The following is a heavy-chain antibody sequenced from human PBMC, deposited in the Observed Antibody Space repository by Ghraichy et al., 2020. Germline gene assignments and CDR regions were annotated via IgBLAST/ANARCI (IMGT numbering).Heavy chain of an antibody. D-gene: IGHD1-1*01. J-gene: IGHJ4*02. Sequence: GGSLNISCAASGSTFSPYWMHWVRQAPGKGLVWVSRISSDGSLTHYADSVKGRVTISRDNAKKTLYLQMNSLRAEDTAVYYCAKEGNWNLDYWGQGTVVTVSS. CDR3: AKEGNWNLDY. V-gene: IGHV3-74*01. CDR1: GSTFSPYW. CDR2: ISSDGSLT.